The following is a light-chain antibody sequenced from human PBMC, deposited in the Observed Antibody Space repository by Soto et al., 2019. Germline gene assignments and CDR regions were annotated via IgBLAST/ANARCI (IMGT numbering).Light chain of an antibody. J-gene: IGKJ5*01. CDR1: QSIVNY. CDR3: QQSYSTLLIT. V-gene: IGKV1-39*01. Sequence: DIQMTQSPSSLSASVGDRVTITCRASQSIVNYLNWYQHRPGTAPKLLIYAASSLQSGVPSRFSGSGSGTEFTLTISSLQPEDFATYYCQQSYSTLLITFGQGTRLEIK. CDR2: AAS.